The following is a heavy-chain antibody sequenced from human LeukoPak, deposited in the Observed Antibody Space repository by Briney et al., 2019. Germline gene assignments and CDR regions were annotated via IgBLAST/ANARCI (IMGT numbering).Heavy chain of an antibody. CDR2: ISGSGNHI. CDR3: TSLRRQYYYYMDI. D-gene: IGHD4-11*01. CDR1: GFTFSLFG. J-gene: IGHJ6*03. Sequence: PGGSLRVSCSASGFTFSLFGMNWVRQAPGKGLEWVSSISGSGNHIYYADSVKGRFIISRDNAKDSLFLQMNSLRPDDTAVYYCTSLRRQYYYYMDIWGKGTTVIVS. V-gene: IGHV3-21*01.